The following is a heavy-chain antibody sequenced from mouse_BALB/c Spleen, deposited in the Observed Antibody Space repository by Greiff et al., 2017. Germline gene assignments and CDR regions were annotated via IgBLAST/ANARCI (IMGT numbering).Heavy chain of an antibody. Sequence: EVKLVESGPGLVKPSQSLSLTCTVTGYSITSDYAWNWIRQFPGNKLEWMGYISYSGSTSYNPSLKSRISITRDTSKNQFFLQLNSVTTEDTATYYCASPLYYDYDWFAYWGQGTLVTVSA. CDR3: ASPLYYDYDWFAY. CDR1: GYSITSDYA. J-gene: IGHJ3*01. D-gene: IGHD2-4*01. V-gene: IGHV3-2*02. CDR2: ISYSGST.